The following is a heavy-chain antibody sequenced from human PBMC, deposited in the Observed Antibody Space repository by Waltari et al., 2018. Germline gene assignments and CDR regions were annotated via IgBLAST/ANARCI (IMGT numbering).Heavy chain of an antibody. CDR1: GFTFSSSW. Sequence: EVQLVESGGGLVQPGGSLRLSCAASGFTFSSSWMTWVRQAPGRGLGVVATIKQDGSVTFYGDSVKGRFTISRDNAKNSLYLQMNSLSAEDTAVYYCARFRSVGDWGQGTLVIVSS. J-gene: IGHJ4*02. D-gene: IGHD3-3*01. CDR2: IKQDGSVT. V-gene: IGHV3-7*01. CDR3: ARFRSVGD.